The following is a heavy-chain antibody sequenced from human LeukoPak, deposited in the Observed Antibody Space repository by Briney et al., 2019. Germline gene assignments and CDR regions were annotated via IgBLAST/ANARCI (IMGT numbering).Heavy chain of an antibody. V-gene: IGHV3-11*05. CDR2: ISSSSSSYT. J-gene: IGHJ5*02. CDR3: ARDAPPPEDCGGDCYSDP. CDR1: GFTFSDYY. Sequence: PGGSLRLSCAASGFTFSDYYMSWIRQAPGKGLEWVSYISSSSSSYTNYADSVKGRFTISRDNAKNSLYLQMNSLRAEDTAVYYCARDAPPPEDCGGDCYSDPWGQGTLVTVSS. D-gene: IGHD2-21*02.